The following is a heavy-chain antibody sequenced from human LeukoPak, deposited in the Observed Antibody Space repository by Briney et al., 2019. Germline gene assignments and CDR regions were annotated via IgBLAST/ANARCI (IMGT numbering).Heavy chain of an antibody. CDR3: ARDLSPTTHYDILTDPGY. J-gene: IGHJ4*02. Sequence: GRSLRLSCAASGFTFSSYAMHWVRQAPGKGLEWVAVISYDGSNKYYADSVKGRFTISRDNSKNTLYLQMNSLRAEDTAVYYCARDLSPTTHYDILTDPGYWGQGTLVTVSS. CDR1: GFTFSSYA. CDR2: ISYDGSNK. D-gene: IGHD3-9*01. V-gene: IGHV3-30-3*01.